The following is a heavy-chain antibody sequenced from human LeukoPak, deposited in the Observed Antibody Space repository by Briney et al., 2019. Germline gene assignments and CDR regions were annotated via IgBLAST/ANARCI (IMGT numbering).Heavy chain of an antibody. J-gene: IGHJ3*02. D-gene: IGHD2-21*01. CDR3: ARVRYCGGDCLDAFDI. CDR1: GYTFTSYD. V-gene: IGHV1-8*01. Sequence: ASVKVSCKASGYTFTSYDINWVRQATGQGLEWMGWMNPNSGNTGYAQKFQGRVTITRNTSISTAYKELSSLRSEDTAVYYCARVRYCGGDCLDAFDIWGQGTMVTVSS. CDR2: MNPNSGNT.